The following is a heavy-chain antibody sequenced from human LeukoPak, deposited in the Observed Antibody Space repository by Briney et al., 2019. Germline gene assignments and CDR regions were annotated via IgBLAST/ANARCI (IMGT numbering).Heavy chain of an antibody. CDR3: ARDLNGGTYFDY. V-gene: IGHV1-69*01. CDR1: GGTFSSYA. CDR2: IIPIFGTA. Sequence: GSSVKVSCKASGGTFSSYAISWVRQAPGQGLEWMGGIIPIFGTANYAQKFQGSVTITADESTSTAYMELSSLRSEDTAVYYCARDLNGGTYFDYWGQGTLVTVSS. J-gene: IGHJ4*02. D-gene: IGHD2-15*01.